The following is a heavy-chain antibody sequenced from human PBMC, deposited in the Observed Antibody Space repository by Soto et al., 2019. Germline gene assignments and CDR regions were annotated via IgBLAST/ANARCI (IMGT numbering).Heavy chain of an antibody. V-gene: IGHV3-7*01. CDR2: INGGTSDK. J-gene: IGHJ4*02. CDR3: ARPTYYYDSSGPPAY. CDR1: GIMFSAYW. D-gene: IGHD3-22*01. Sequence: GGSMRLSCEASGIMFSAYWMSWVRQDPRKKQKRVTTINGGTSDKFYVDTVKGRDTNYRDNAKNSLYLQINSLRAEDTAVYYCARPTYYYDSSGPPAYLGQGTLVTVSS.